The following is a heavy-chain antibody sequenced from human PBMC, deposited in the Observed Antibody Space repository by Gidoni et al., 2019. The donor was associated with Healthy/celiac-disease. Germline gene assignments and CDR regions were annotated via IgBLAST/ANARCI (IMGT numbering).Heavy chain of an antibody. CDR2: IIPIFGTA. Sequence: QVQLVQSGAEVKKPGSSVKVSCKASGGTFSSYAISWVRQAPGQGLEWMGGIIPIFGTANYAQKFQGRVTITADESTSTAYMELSSLRSEDTAVYYCARVINEMATIRDLYYFDYGGQGTLVTVSS. CDR3: ARVINEMATIRDLYYFDY. V-gene: IGHV1-69*01. J-gene: IGHJ4*02. CDR1: GGTFSSYA. D-gene: IGHD5-12*01.